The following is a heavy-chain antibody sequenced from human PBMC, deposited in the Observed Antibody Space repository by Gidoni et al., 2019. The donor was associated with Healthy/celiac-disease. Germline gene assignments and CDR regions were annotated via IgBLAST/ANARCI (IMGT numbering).Heavy chain of an antibody. CDR1: GGSIISSSYY. CDR3: ARHIVAANYYYMDV. CDR2: IYYSGST. J-gene: IGHJ6*03. D-gene: IGHD5-12*01. V-gene: IGHV4-39*01. Sequence: QLQLQESGPGLVKPSETLSLTCTVSGGSIISSSYYWGWIRQPPGKGLEWIGSIYYSGSTYYNPSLKSRVTISVDTSKNQFSLKLSSVTAADTAVYYCARHIVAANYYYMDVWGKGTTVTVSS.